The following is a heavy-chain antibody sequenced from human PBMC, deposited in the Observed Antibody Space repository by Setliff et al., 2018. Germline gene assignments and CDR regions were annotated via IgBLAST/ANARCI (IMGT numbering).Heavy chain of an antibody. J-gene: IGHJ6*02. V-gene: IGHV4-59*01. CDR3: ARDRTAYSYGLDV. CDR1: GGSISPYF. D-gene: IGHD5-18*01. CDR2: IYHNGNT. Sequence: SETLSLTCTVSGGSISPYFWSWIRQPPGKGLEWIGYIYHNGNTNFNLSLKSRVNMSVDTSKNQFVLNLKAVTAADTAVYYCARDRTAYSYGLDVWGQGATGTVS.